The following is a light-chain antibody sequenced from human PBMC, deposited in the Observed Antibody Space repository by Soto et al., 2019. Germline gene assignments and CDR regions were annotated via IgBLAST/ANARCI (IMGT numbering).Light chain of an antibody. CDR3: QQYTDWPWGT. V-gene: IGKV3-15*01. Sequence: EIVMTQSPATLSLSPGETATLSCRASQSVHSNLAWFQQHPGQAPRLLIYGASSRATGIPVRFSGSGSGTEFTLTISSLQPEHFAVYYCQQYTDWPWGTFGGGTKVGIK. CDR2: GAS. J-gene: IGKJ4*01. CDR1: QSVHSN.